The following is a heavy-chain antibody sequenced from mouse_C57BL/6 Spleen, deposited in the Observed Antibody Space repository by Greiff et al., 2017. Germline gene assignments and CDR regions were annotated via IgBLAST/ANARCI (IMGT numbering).Heavy chain of an antibody. J-gene: IGHJ4*01. CDR3: HYYGSSYDYYAMDY. D-gene: IGHD1-1*01. CDR1: GYAFSSSW. CDR2: IYPGDGDT. V-gene: IGHV1-82*01. Sequence: QVQLQQSGAELVKPGASVKISCKASGYAFSSSWMNWVKQRPGKGLEWIGRIYPGDGDTNYNGKFKGKATLTADKSSSTAYMQLSSLTSEDSAVYFCHYYGSSYDYYAMDYWGQGTSVTVSS.